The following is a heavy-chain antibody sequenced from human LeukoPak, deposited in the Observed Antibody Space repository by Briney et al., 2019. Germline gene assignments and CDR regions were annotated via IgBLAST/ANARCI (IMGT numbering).Heavy chain of an antibody. Sequence: GGSLRLSCAASGFTFSSYSMNWVRQAPGKGLEWVSYISSSSSTIYYADSVKGRFTISRDNAKNSLYLQMNSLRAEDTAVYYCAGDYHYGSGSLHYYYYYMDVWGKGTTVTVSS. V-gene: IGHV3-48*01. CDR3: AGDYHYGSGSLHYYYYYMDV. CDR1: GFTFSSYS. CDR2: ISSSSSTI. J-gene: IGHJ6*03. D-gene: IGHD3-10*01.